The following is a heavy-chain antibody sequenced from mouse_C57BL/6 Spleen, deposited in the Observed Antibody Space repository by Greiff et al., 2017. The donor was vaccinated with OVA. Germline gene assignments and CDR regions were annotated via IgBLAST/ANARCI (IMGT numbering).Heavy chain of an antibody. D-gene: IGHD2-3*01. CDR1: GYTFTSYW. CDR2: IDPSDSYT. V-gene: IGHV1-59*01. Sequence: QVQLKQPGAELVRPGTSVKLSCKASGYTFTSYWMHWVKQRPGQGLEWIGVIDPSDSYTNYNQKFKGKATLTVDTSSSTAYMQLSSLTSEDSAVYYCASDGYLDVWGTGTTVTVSS. J-gene: IGHJ1*03. CDR3: ASDGYLDV.